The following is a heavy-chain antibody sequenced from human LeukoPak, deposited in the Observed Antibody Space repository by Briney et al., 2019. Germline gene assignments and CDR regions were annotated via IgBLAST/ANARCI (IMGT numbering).Heavy chain of an antibody. D-gene: IGHD6-19*01. CDR2: IYYSGST. J-gene: IGHJ6*02. Sequence: SETLSLTCTVSGGSISSYYWSWIRQPPGKGLEWIGYIYYSGSTNYNPSLKSRVTISVDTSKNQFSLKLSSVTAADTAVYYCARRPPQWLAQTTGYDVWGQGTTVTVSS. CDR3: ARRPPQWLAQTTGYDV. V-gene: IGHV4-59*01. CDR1: GGSISSYY.